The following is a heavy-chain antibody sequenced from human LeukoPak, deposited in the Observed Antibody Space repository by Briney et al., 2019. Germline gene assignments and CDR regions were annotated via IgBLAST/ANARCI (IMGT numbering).Heavy chain of an antibody. CDR2: IWYDGSNK. V-gene: IGHV3-33*06. J-gene: IGHJ4*02. D-gene: IGHD3-22*01. CDR1: GFTFSYYG. Sequence: PGGSLRLSCAASGFTFSYYGMHWVRQAPGKGLEWVAVIWYDGSNKYYADSVKGRFTISRDNSKNTLYLQMNSLRAEDTAVYYCAKGRYDSSGFNWAAWGQGTLVTVSS. CDR3: AKGRYDSSGFNWAA.